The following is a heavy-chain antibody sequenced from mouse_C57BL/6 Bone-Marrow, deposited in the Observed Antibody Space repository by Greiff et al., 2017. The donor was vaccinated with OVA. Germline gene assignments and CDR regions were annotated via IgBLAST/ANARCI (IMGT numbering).Heavy chain of an antibody. CDR2: IDPETGGT. V-gene: IGHV1-15*01. J-gene: IGHJ4*01. D-gene: IGHD2-1*01. Sequence: QVQLQQSWAELVRPGASVTLSCKASGYTFTDYEMHWVKQTPVHGLEWIGAIDPETGGTAYNQKFKGKAILTADKSSSTAYMELRSLTSEDSAVYYCTRNYGNSDYYAMDYWGQGTSVTVSS. CDR3: TRNYGNSDYYAMDY. CDR1: GYTFTDYE.